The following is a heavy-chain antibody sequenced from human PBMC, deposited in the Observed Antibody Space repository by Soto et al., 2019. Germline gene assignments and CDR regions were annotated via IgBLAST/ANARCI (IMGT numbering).Heavy chain of an antibody. Sequence: PSETLSLTCTVSGGSISSGGYYWNWIRQHPGKCLEWIGYIYYSGSTYYNPSLKSRVDISVDTSKSQFSLKLSSVTAADTAVYYCARQPFCSSANCYRGSYYYYYSMDVWGQGTTVTVYS. CDR2: IYYSGST. CDR1: GGSISSGGYY. CDR3: ARQPFCSSANCYRGSYYYYYSMDV. D-gene: IGHD2-2*02. V-gene: IGHV4-31*03. J-gene: IGHJ6*02.